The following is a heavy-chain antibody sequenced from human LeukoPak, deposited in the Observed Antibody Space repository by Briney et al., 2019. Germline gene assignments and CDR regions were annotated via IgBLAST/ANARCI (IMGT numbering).Heavy chain of an antibody. CDR3: ARQYSSSLNWFDH. CDR2: IYPGGSDT. D-gene: IGHD6-13*01. J-gene: IGHJ5*02. CDR1: GYSFTNYW. V-gene: IGHV5-51*01. Sequence: GESLKISCKGSGYSFTNYWSGWVRQVPGKGLEWMGIIYPGGSDTRYSPSFEGQVTISADNSISTAYLQWSSLKASDTAMYYCARQYSSSLNWFDHWGQGTLVTVSS.